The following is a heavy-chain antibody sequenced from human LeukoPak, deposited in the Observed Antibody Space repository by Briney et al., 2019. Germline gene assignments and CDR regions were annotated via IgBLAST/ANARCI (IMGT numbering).Heavy chain of an antibody. CDR3: ARVAYSSGWYRDNWFDP. J-gene: IGHJ5*02. Sequence: ASVKVSYTPSGYTFTVYYMHWVRQAPGQGLEWMGWINPNSGGTNYAQKLQGRVTMTRDTSISTAYMELSRLRSDDTAVYYCARVAYSSGWYRDNWFDPWGQGTLVTVSS. CDR2: INPNSGGT. CDR1: GYTFTVYY. V-gene: IGHV1-2*02. D-gene: IGHD6-19*01.